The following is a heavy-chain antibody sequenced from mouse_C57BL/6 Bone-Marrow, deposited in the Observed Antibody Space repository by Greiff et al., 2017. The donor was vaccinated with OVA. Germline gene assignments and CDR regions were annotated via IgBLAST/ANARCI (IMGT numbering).Heavy chain of an antibody. J-gene: IGHJ4*01. Sequence: EVQVVESGGGLVQPKGSLKLPCAVSGFTFNTYVFHWVRQAPGKGWEWVARLRRKSSNFATYYADSVKDRFTITRDDSQSMRYKQMNNLKTEDTAMYCCVDETDAMDYWGQGTSVTVSS. CDR3: VDETDAMDY. CDR1: GFTFNTYV. CDR2: LRRKSSNFAT. V-gene: IGHV10-3*01.